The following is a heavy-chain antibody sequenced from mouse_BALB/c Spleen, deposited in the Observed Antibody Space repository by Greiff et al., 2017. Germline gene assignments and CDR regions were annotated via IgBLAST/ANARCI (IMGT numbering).Heavy chain of an antibody. Sequence: VQLQQSGAELVKPGASVKLSCTASGFNIKDTYMHWVKQRPEQGLEWIGRIDPANGNTKYDPKFQGKATITADTSSNTAYLQLSSLTSEDTAVFYCARDYGSSMDYWGQGTSVTVSS. J-gene: IGHJ4*01. CDR1: GFNIKDTY. V-gene: IGHV14-3*02. CDR3: ARDYGSSMDY. CDR2: IDPANGNT. D-gene: IGHD1-1*01.